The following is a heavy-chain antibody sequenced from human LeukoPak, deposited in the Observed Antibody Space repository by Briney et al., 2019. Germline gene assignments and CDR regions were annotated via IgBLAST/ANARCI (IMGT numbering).Heavy chain of an antibody. J-gene: IGHJ5*02. D-gene: IGHD6-25*01. Sequence: PSETLSLTCAVYGGSFSGYYWSWIRQPPGKGLEWIGEINHSGSTNYNPSLKSRVTISVDTSKNQFSLKLSSVTAADTAVYYCATKSSSGNSFDPWGQGTLVTVSS. V-gene: IGHV4-34*01. CDR2: INHSGST. CDR1: GGSFSGYY. CDR3: ATKSSSGNSFDP.